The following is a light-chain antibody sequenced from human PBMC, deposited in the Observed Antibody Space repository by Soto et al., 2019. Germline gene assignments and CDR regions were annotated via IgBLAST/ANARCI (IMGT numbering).Light chain of an antibody. J-gene: IGKJ4*01. CDR1: QSVSSN. Sequence: EIVMTQSPATLSVSPGERATLSCRASQSVSSNLAWYQQKPGQAPRLLIYGASTRATGIPARFSGSGSWTEFTLTISSLQSEDFAVYYCQQYNNWLLGFGGGTKVEIK. CDR3: QQYNNWLLG. V-gene: IGKV3-15*01. CDR2: GAS.